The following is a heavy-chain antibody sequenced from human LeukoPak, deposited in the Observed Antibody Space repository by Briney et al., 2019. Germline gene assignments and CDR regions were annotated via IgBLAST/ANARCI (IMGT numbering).Heavy chain of an antibody. D-gene: IGHD3-10*01. CDR3: ARDRFGVGDFDY. V-gene: IGHV4-39*07. CDR1: GGFISSGPYY. J-gene: IGHJ4*02. Sequence: SETLSLTCTVSGGFISSGPYYWGLIRQPPGKGLEWIGNIYYGENTYYNPSLKSRVTISIDTSKNQFYLKLSSVTAADTAVYYCARDRFGVGDFDYWGQGTLVTVSS. CDR2: IYYGENT.